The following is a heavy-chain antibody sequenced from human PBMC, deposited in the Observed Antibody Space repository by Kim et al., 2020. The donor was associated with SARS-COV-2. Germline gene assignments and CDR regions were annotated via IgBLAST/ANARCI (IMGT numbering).Heavy chain of an antibody. CDR3: ARVLKPAGIGAAGRGMFFDY. D-gene: IGHD6-13*01. CDR2: IFYSGTT. J-gene: IGHJ4*02. CDR1: GGSISSYY. V-gene: IGHV4-59*01. Sequence: SETLSLTCTVSGGSISSYYWSWVRQPPGKGLEWIGFIFYSGTTNYSPSLKSRVTMSVDTSKNQFSLKLSSVTAADTAMYYCARVLKPAGIGAAGRGMFFDYWGQGTLVTVSS.